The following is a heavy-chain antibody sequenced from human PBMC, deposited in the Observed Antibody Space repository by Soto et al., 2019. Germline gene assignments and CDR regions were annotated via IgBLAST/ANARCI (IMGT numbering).Heavy chain of an antibody. Sequence: GXSVKVSCKASGYTFTSYAMHWVRQAPGQRLEWMGWINAGNGNTKYSQKFQGRVTITRDTSASTAYMELSSLRSEDTAVYYCARTLGYCSGGSCYLMKIADYWGQGTLVTVSS. CDR1: GYTFTSYA. J-gene: IGHJ4*02. CDR2: INAGNGNT. V-gene: IGHV1-3*01. CDR3: ARTLGYCSGGSCYLMKIADY. D-gene: IGHD2-15*01.